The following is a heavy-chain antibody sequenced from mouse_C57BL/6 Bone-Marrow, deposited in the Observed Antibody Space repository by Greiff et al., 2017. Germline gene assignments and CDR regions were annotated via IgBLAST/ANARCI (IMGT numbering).Heavy chain of an antibody. J-gene: IGHJ4*01. Sequence: VQLQQSGPVLVKPGPSVKLSCTASGFTFTDYYMHWVKQSHGKSLEWIGLVYPYNGGTSYNQKFKGKATLTVDTSSSSAYMELNSLTSEDSAVYCCARSSYYYGIRYYYAMDYWGQGTSGTVSS. CDR1: GFTFTDYY. V-gene: IGHV1-36*01. CDR3: ARSSYYYGIRYYYAMDY. D-gene: IGHD1-1*01. CDR2: VYPYNGGT.